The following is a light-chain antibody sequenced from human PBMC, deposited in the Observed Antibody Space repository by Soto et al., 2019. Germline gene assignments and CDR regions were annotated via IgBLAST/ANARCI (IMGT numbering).Light chain of an antibody. CDR3: QQYGSPGT. Sequence: EIVLTQSPATLSLSPGERGNLSCRASQSVSSKLAWYQQKPGQAPRLLIHGASNRATGIPDRFSGSGSGTDFTLTISRLEPEDFAVYYCQQYGSPGTFGQGTKVDIK. CDR2: GAS. J-gene: IGKJ1*01. V-gene: IGKV3-20*01. CDR1: QSVSSK.